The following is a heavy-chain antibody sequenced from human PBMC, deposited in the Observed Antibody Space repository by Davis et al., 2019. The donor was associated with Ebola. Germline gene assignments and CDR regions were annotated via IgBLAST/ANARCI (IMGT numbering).Heavy chain of an antibody. Sequence: SETLSLTCTVSGGSINTAYWSWIRQPPGKGLEWIGYIYYSGTTNYNPSLKSRVTISIDTSKNHFSLKLSSVTAAETAVYYCARLRMVRGDQDFDPWGQGTLVTVSS. CDR1: GGSINTAY. CDR2: IYYSGTT. J-gene: IGHJ5*02. CDR3: ARLRMVRGDQDFDP. V-gene: IGHV4-59*08. D-gene: IGHD3-10*01.